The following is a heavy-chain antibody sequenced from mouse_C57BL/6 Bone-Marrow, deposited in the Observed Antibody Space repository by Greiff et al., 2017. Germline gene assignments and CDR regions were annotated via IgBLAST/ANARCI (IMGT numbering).Heavy chain of an antibody. J-gene: IGHJ2*01. V-gene: IGHV14-4*01. CDR1: GFNIKDDY. Sequence: EVKLQEFGAELVRPGASVKLSCTASGFNIKDDYMHWVKQRPEQGLEWIGWIDPENGDTEYASKFQGKATITADTSSNTAYLQLSSLTSEDTAVYYCTTYLFDYWGQGTTLTVSS. CDR2: IDPENGDT. CDR3: TTYLFDY.